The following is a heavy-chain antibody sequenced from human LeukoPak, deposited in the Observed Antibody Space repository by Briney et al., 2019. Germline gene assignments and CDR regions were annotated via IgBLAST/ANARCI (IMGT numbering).Heavy chain of an antibody. CDR2: INPNSGGT. V-gene: IGHV1-2*02. CDR1: GYTFTGYY. J-gene: IGHJ4*02. Sequence: ASVTVSCKASGYTFTGYYMHWVRQAPGRGLEWIGWINPNSGGTNYAQKFQGRVTMTRDTSISTAYMELSRLRSDDTAVYYCARDWCSSTSCYGYFDYWGQGTLVTVSS. D-gene: IGHD2-2*01. CDR3: ARDWCSSTSCYGYFDY.